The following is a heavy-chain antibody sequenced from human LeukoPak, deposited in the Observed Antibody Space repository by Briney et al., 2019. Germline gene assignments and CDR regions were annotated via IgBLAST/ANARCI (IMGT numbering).Heavy chain of an antibody. D-gene: IGHD2-2*01. V-gene: IGHV6-1*01. Sequence: SQTLSLTCAISGDSVSSNSAAWNWIRQSPSRGLEWPGRTYYRSKWCNDYAVSVKGRITINPDTSKNQFSLQLNSVTPEDTAVYYCARDGYKLLGGLDVWGQGTTVTVSS. CDR3: ARDGYKLLGGLDV. J-gene: IGHJ6*02. CDR2: TYYRSKWCN. CDR1: GDSVSSNSAA.